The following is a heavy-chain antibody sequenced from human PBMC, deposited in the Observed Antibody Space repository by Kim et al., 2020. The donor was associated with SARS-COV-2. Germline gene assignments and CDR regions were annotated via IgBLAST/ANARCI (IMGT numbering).Heavy chain of an antibody. J-gene: IGHJ4*02. CDR3: AKAAISYQLLSYYFDY. D-gene: IGHD2-2*01. Sequence: GGSLRLSCAASGFTFDYYAMHWVRQAPGKGLEWVSGISWNSGSIGYADSVKGRFTISRDNAKNSLYLQMNSLRAEDTALYYCAKAAISYQLLSYYFDYWGQGTLVTVSS. CDR2: ISWNSGSI. V-gene: IGHV3-9*01. CDR1: GFTFDYYA.